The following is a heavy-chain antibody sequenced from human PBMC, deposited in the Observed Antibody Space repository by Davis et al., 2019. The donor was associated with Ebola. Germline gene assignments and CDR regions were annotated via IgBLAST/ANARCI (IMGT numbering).Heavy chain of an antibody. CDR3: ARGAYYYDSSGYYFGHAFDI. D-gene: IGHD3-22*01. CDR2: IYYSGST. J-gene: IGHJ3*02. V-gene: IGHV4-59*08. CDR1: GGSISRYY. Sequence: MPSETLSLTCTVSGGSISRYYWSWIRQPPGKRLEWIGYIYYSGSTNYNPSLKSRVTISVDTSKNQFSLKLSSVTAADTAVYYCARGAYYYDSSGYYFGHAFDIWGQGTMVTVSS.